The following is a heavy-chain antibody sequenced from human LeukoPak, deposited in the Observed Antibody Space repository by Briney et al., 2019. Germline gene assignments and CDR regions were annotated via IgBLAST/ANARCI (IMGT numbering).Heavy chain of an antibody. CDR3: ARGDSSGVPDY. CDR1: GFTFSDSF. D-gene: IGHD3-22*01. CDR2: ISHSGSNL. Sequence: PGGSLRLSCAASGFTFSDSFMNWIRQAPGKGLEWLSYISHSGSNLDYAESVRGRFTISRDNANHSLYLQINSLRAEDTAVYYRARGDSSGVPDYWGQGTLVTVSS. J-gene: IGHJ4*02. V-gene: IGHV3-11*01.